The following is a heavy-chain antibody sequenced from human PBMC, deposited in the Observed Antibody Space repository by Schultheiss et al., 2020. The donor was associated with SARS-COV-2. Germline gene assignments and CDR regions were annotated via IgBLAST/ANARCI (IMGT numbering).Heavy chain of an antibody. CDR3: ARGYYGDFLSY. CDR1: GGSISSGGYS. D-gene: IGHD4-17*01. CDR2: IYHSGST. J-gene: IGHJ4*02. V-gene: IGHV4-30-2*05. Sequence: SQTLSLTCAVSGGSISSGGYSWSWIRQPPGKGLEWIGYIYHSGSTYYNPSLKSRVFMSVDTSKNQFSLTVYSVTAADTAVYYCARGYYGDFLSYWGQGAPVTVSS.